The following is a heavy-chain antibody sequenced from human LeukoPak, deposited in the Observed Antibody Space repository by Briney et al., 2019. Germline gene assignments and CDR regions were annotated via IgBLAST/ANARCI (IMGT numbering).Heavy chain of an antibody. CDR2: IDGSGGTT. CDR1: GFTFTRNA. V-gene: IGHV3-23*01. CDR3: ARDSGYSGYSDY. Sequence: PGGSLRLSCAASGFTFTRNAMAWVRQAPGKGLEWVSAIDGSGGTTFYADSVKGRFTISRDNAKNSLNLQMNSLRAEDTAVYYCARDSGYSGYSDYWGQGTLVTVSS. J-gene: IGHJ4*02. D-gene: IGHD5-12*01.